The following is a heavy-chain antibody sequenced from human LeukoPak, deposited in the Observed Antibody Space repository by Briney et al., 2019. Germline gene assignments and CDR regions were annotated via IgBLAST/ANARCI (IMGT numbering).Heavy chain of an antibody. D-gene: IGHD4-17*01. CDR3: ARGPRRVMTTVTTSAFYYYYGMDV. J-gene: IGHJ6*02. V-gene: IGHV3-7*03. CDR1: AFIFSGHW. CDR2: IKEDGSER. Sequence: PGGSLRLSCEGSAFIFSGHWMNWVRQTPGKGLEWVASIKEDGSERQYVDSVKGRFSISRDNTKGSLFLQLNSLRAEDTAVYYCARGPRRVMTTVTTSAFYYYYGMDVWGQGTTVTVSS.